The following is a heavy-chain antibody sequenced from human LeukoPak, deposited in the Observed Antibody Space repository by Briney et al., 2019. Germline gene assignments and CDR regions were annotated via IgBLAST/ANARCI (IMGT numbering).Heavy chain of an antibody. Sequence: GGSLRLSCAASGFTFSNYWMTWVRQAPGKGLEWVANIKPDESEKYYVGSVKGRFTISRDNAKNSLYLQMNSLRAEDTAVYYCAKWGPYDILTGRINWGQGTLVTVSS. V-gene: IGHV3-7*03. CDR3: AKWGPYDILTGRIN. D-gene: IGHD3-9*01. J-gene: IGHJ4*02. CDR2: IKPDESEK. CDR1: GFTFSNYW.